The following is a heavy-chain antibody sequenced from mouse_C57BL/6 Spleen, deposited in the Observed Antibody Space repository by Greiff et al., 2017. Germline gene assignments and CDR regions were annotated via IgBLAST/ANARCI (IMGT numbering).Heavy chain of an antibody. V-gene: IGHV1-82*01. CDR3: AGHYYGSSYVGVFDY. CDR1: GYAFSSSW. CDR2: IYPGDGDN. D-gene: IGHD1-1*01. Sequence: QVQLQQSGPELVKPGASVKISCKASGYAFSSSWMNWVKQRPGKGLEWIGRIYPGDGDNNYNGKLKGKATLTADKSSSTAYMQLSSLTSEDSAVYFCAGHYYGSSYVGVFDYWGQGTTLTVSS. J-gene: IGHJ2*01.